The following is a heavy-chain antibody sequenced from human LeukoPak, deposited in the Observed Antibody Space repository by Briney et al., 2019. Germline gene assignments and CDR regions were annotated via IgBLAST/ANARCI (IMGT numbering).Heavy chain of an antibody. V-gene: IGHV4-34*01. Sequence: SETLSLTCAVYGVSFSGYYWSWIRQPPGKGLEWIGEINHSGSTNYNPSLKSRVTISVDTSKNQFSLRLSSVTAADTAVYYCARVISMVRGAHNWFDPWGQGTLVTVSS. J-gene: IGHJ5*02. CDR3: ARVISMVRGAHNWFDP. CDR2: INHSGST. CDR1: GVSFSGYY. D-gene: IGHD3-10*01.